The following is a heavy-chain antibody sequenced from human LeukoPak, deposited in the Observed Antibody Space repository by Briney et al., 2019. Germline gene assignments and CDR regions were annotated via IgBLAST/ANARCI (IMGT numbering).Heavy chain of an antibody. D-gene: IGHD4-11*01. CDR1: GGSISGYY. J-gene: IGHJ4*02. V-gene: IGHV4-59*08. CDR3: ARHGGTRVTLVEVYYFDY. Sequence: PSETLSLTCTVSGGSISGYYWSWIRQPPGKGLEGIAYIYYTGNTNYNPSLKSRVTILLDTPKNQYSLKLSSVTAADTAVYYCARHGGTRVTLVEVYYFDYWGQGTLVTVSS. CDR2: IYYTGNT.